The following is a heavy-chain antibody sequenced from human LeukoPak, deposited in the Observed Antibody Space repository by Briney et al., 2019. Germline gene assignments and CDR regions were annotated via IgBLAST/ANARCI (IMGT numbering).Heavy chain of an antibody. Sequence: GGSLRLSCAASGFTFSDYYMSWIRQAPGKWLEWVSYISSSGSTIYYADFVKGRFTISRDNAKNSLYLQMNSLRAEDTAVYYCARVSGSYYDTISFAEYFQHWGQGTLVTVSS. CDR1: GFTFSDYY. V-gene: IGHV3-11*01. CDR2: ISSSGSTI. J-gene: IGHJ1*01. D-gene: IGHD1-26*01. CDR3: ARVSGSYYDTISFAEYFQH.